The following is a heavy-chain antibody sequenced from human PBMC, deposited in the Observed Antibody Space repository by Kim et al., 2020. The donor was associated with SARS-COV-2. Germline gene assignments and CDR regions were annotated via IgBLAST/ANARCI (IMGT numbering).Heavy chain of an antibody. J-gene: IGHJ6*02. CDR2: IRSKAYGGTT. Sequence: GGSLRLSCTASGFTFGDYAMSWFRQAPGKGLEWVGFIRSKAYGGTTEYAASVKGRFTISRDDSKSIAYLQMNSLKTEDTAVYYCTRAPGDYGSYYYGMDVWGQGTTVTVSS. CDR3: TRAPGDYGSYYYGMDV. CDR1: GFTFGDYA. D-gene: IGHD4-17*01. V-gene: IGHV3-49*03.